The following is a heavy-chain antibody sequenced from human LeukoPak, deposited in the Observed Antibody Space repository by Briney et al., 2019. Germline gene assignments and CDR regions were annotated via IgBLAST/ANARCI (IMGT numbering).Heavy chain of an antibody. D-gene: IGHD3-10*01. CDR2: IRYDGSNK. CDR1: GFTFSSYG. Sequence: GGSLRLSCAASGFTFSSYGMHWVRQAPGKGLEWVAFIRYDGSNKYYADSVKGRFTISRDNSKNTLYLQMNSLRAEDTAVYYCAREAILKYYYGSGISYYYMDVWGKGTTVTISS. V-gene: IGHV3-30*02. CDR3: AREAILKYYYGSGISYYYMDV. J-gene: IGHJ6*03.